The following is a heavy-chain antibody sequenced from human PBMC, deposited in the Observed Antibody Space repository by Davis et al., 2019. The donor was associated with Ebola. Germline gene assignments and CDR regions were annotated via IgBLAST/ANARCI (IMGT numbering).Heavy chain of an antibody. D-gene: IGHD2-21*02. CDR2: IYYSGST. V-gene: IGHV4-39*01. CDR1: GGSISSSSYY. J-gene: IGHJ4*02. CDR3: ARHSYCGGDCYHAPEFDY. Sequence: MPSETLSLTCTLSGGSISSSSYYWGWIRQPPGKGLEWIGSIYYSGSTYYNPSLKSRVTISVDTSKNQFSLKLSSVTAADTAVYYCARHSYCGGDCYHAPEFDYWGQGTLVTVSS.